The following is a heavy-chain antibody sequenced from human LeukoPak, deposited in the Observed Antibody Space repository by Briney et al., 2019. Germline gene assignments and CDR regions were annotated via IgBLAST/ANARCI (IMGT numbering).Heavy chain of an antibody. D-gene: IGHD6-13*01. CDR3: AGQKAVSVTLGFDY. CDR1: GDTFSSYY. V-gene: IGHV1-46*01. J-gene: IGHJ4*02. Sequence: ASVKVSCKASGDTFSSYYVHWVRQAPGQGLEWMGVMNPSAGSTNYAQKFQGSVTMTRDTSTSTVYMELSSLRSEDTAVYYCAGQKAVSVTLGFDYWGQGTLVTVSS. CDR2: MNPSAGST.